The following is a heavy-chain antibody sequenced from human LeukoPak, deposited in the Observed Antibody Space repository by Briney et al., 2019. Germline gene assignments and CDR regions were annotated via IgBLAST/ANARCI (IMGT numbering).Heavy chain of an antibody. D-gene: IGHD5/OR15-5a*01. CDR2: IYYSGST. J-gene: IGHJ3*02. CDR1: GGSISSYY. V-gene: IGHV4-59*01. CDR3: AREGGRSRIRAPYDAFDI. Sequence: SETLSLTCTVSGGSISSYYWSWIRQPPGKGLEWIGYIYYSGSTNYNPSLKSRVTISVDTSKNQFSLKLSSVTAADTAVYYCAREGGRSRIRAPYDAFDIWAKGQWSPSLQ.